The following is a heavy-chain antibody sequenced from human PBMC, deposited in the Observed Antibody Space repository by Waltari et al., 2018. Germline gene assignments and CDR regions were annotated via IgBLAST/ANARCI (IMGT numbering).Heavy chain of an antibody. Sequence: QLQLQESGPGLVKPSETLSLTCTVSGGSNSSSSYYWGWIRQSPGKGLEWTGNIYYSGRPDYGGSTYYNPTLKGRVSISGDTSKNQFSLKLSSVTAEDTAVYYCARHWKKSGYRFDPWGQGTLVTVSS. D-gene: IGHD5-12*01. CDR1: GGSNSSSSYY. V-gene: IGHV4-39*01. CDR2: IYYSGRPDYGGST. CDR3: ARHWKKSGYRFDP. J-gene: IGHJ5*02.